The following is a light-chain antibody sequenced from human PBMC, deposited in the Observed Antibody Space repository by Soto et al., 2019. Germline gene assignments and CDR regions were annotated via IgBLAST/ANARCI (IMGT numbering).Light chain of an antibody. V-gene: IGKV3-15*01. Sequence: EIVMTQAPSTLSVYPGERATLSCRASQSGSSTLAWYQQKPGQAPRLLIYGASTMATGIPARFSGSGSGTEVTLTISSLQSEDFAVYYCQQYNNWPQTFGQGTKVEIK. CDR3: QQYNNWPQT. J-gene: IGKJ1*01. CDR1: QSGSST. CDR2: GAS.